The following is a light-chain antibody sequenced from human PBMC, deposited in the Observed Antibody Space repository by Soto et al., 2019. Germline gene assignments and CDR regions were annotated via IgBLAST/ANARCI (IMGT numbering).Light chain of an antibody. CDR3: QQYNNWPLCT. CDR2: GAS. J-gene: IGKJ1*01. V-gene: IGKV3-15*01. CDR1: QSVSSN. Sequence: EIVMTQSPATLSVYPGERATLSCRASQSVSSNLAWYQQKPGQAPRLLIYGASTRATGIPARFSGSGSGTEFTLTISSLQSEDFAVYYCQQYNNWPLCTFGQGTKVEIK.